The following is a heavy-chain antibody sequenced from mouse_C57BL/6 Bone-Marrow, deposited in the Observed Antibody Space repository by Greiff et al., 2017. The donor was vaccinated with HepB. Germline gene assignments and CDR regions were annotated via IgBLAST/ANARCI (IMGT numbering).Heavy chain of an antibody. V-gene: IGHV1-82*01. CDR3: ARNDYDFGY. Sequence: VQLQQSGPELVKPGASVKISCKASGYAFSSSWMNWVKQRPGKGLEWIGRIYPGDGDTNYNGKFKGKATLTADKSSSTAYMQLSSLTSEDSAVYFCARNDYDFGYWGQGTTLTVSS. D-gene: IGHD2-4*01. CDR2: IYPGDGDT. J-gene: IGHJ2*01. CDR1: GYAFSSSW.